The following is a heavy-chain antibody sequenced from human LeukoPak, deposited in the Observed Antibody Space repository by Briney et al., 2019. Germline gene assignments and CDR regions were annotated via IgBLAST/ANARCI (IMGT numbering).Heavy chain of an antibody. Sequence: PGGSLRLSCAASGCTFSSYGMNWVRQAPGKGLEWVSAISGSGGSTYYADSVKGRFTISRDNSKNTLYLQMSSLRAEDTAVYYCAKDNDFWSGYPPLAQGGRGTLVTVSS. CDR2: ISGSGGST. D-gene: IGHD3-3*01. V-gene: IGHV3-23*01. CDR3: AKDNDFWSGYPPLAQ. CDR1: GCTFSSYG. J-gene: IGHJ4*02.